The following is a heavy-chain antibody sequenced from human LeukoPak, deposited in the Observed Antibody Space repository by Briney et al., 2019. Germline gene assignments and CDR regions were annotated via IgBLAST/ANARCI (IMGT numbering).Heavy chain of an antibody. J-gene: IGHJ4*02. CDR3: AREDSSGCDH. CDR1: GGSISSYY. CDR2: IYYSGEGV. D-gene: IGHD3-22*01. V-gene: IGHV4-59*12. Sequence: SETLSLTCTVSGGSISSYYWSWIRQPPGKGLEWIAYIYYSGEGVKYNPSLKSRLSISIDRSKKQFSLNLTSVTAADTAVYYCAREDSSGCDHWGQGTLVTVSS.